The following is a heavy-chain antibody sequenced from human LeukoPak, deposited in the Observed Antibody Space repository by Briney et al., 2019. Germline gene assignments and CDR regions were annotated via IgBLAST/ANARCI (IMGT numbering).Heavy chain of an antibody. V-gene: IGHV1-2*04. D-gene: IGHD3-3*01. Sequence: ASVKVSCKASGYTFTGYYMHWVRQAPGQGLEWMGWINPNSGGTNHAQKFQGWVTMTRDTSISTAYMELSRLRSDDTAVYYCARGESYVLRHYWGQGTLVTVSA. CDR3: ARGESYVLRHY. CDR2: INPNSGGT. J-gene: IGHJ4*02. CDR1: GYTFTGYY.